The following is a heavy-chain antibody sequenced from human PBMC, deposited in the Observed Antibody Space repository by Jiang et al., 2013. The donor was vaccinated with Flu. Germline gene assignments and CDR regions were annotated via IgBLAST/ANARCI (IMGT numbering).Heavy chain of an antibody. V-gene: IGHV4-4*07. CDR3: ARDYYDILTGYYKNAFDI. J-gene: IGHJ3*02. Sequence: LLKPSETLSLTCTVSGGSISSYYWSWIRQPAGKGLEWIGRIYTSGSTNYNPSLKSRVTMSVDTSKNQFSLKLSSVTAADTAVYYCARDYYDILTGYYKNAFDIWGQGTMVTVSS. CDR1: GGSISSYY. CDR2: IYTSGST. D-gene: IGHD3-9*01.